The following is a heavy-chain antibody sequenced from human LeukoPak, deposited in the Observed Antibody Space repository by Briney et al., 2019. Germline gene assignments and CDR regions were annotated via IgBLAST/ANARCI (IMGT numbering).Heavy chain of an antibody. V-gene: IGHV3-9*03. Sequence: GGSLRLSCAVSGFTFDDYAMHWVRQAPGKGLEWVSGISWNSGSIGYADSVKGRFTISRDNAKNSLYLQMNSLRAEDMALYYCAKGYCSSTSCFFDYWGQGTLVTVSS. CDR3: AKGYCSSTSCFFDY. CDR2: ISWNSGSI. CDR1: GFTFDDYA. D-gene: IGHD2-2*01. J-gene: IGHJ4*02.